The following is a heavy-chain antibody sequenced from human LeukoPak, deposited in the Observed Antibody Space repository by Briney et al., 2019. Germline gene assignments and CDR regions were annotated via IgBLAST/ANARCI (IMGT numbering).Heavy chain of an antibody. D-gene: IGHD3-3*01. CDR1: GFTVSSNY. CDR3: ARETGWGGSGYYLGY. Sequence: GGSLRLSCAASGFTVSSNYMSWVRQAPGKGLEWVSVIYSGGSTYYADSVKGRFTISRDNSKNTLYLQMNSLRAEDTAVYYCARETGWGGSGYYLGYWGQGTLVTVSS. J-gene: IGHJ4*02. CDR2: IYSGGST. V-gene: IGHV3-66*01.